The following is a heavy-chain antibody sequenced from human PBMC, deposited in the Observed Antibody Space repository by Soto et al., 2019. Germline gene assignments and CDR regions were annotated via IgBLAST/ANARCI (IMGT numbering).Heavy chain of an antibody. Sequence: ASVKVSCKASGYTFTGYYMHWVRQAPGQGLEWMGWINPNSGGTNYAQKFQGRVTMTRDTSISTAYMELSRLRSDDTAVYYCARGIVVVTAIRGPFDYCGQGTLVTVYS. J-gene: IGHJ4*02. V-gene: IGHV1-2*02. CDR1: GYTFTGYY. CDR3: ARGIVVVTAIRGPFDY. CDR2: INPNSGGT. D-gene: IGHD2-21*02.